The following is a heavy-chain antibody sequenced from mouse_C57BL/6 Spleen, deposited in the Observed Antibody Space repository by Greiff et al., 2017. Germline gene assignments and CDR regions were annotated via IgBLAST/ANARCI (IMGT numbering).Heavy chain of an antibody. CDR1: GFNIKDYY. D-gene: IGHD1-1*01. CDR2: IDPEDGET. Sequence: VQLKESGAELVKPGASVKLSCTASGFNIKDYYMHWVKQRTEQGLEWIGRIDPEDGETKYAPKFQGKATITADTSSNTAYLQLSSLTSEDTAVYYCAGYYGSSYGVFDYWGQGTTLTVSS. J-gene: IGHJ2*01. V-gene: IGHV14-2*01. CDR3: AGYYGSSYGVFDY.